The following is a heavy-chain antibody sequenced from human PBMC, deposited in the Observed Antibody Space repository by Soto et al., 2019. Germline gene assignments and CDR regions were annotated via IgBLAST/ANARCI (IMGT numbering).Heavy chain of an antibody. CDR2: ISNTGGST. J-gene: IGHJ4*02. CDR3: ARVLVVGSTKTLDY. V-gene: IGHV3-64*01. D-gene: IGHD1-26*01. CDR1: GFTFSNYA. Sequence: EVQLVESGGGLVQPGGSLRLSCAASGFTFSNYAMHWVRQAPGKGPEYVSAISNTGGSTYYANSVRGRFTISRDNSKNTLYLQMGILRAEDMPLSLCARVLVVGSTKTLDYWGQGTLVTVSS.